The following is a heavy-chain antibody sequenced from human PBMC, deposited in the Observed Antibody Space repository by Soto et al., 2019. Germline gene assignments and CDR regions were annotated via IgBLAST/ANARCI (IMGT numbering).Heavy chain of an antibody. D-gene: IGHD6-13*01. CDR3: TTAGRTSFDY. V-gene: IGHV3-23*01. CDR2: ISGSGGST. CDR1: GFTFSSYA. J-gene: IGHJ4*02. Sequence: GGSLRLSCAASGFTFSSYAMSWVRQAPGKGLEWVSAISGSGGSTYYADSVKGRFTISKDNSKNTLYLQMNSLRAEDTAVYYWTTAGRTSFDYWGQGTLVTVSS.